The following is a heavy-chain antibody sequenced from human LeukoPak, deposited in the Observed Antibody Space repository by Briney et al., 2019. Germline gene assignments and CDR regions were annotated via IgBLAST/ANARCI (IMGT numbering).Heavy chain of an antibody. Sequence: SVKVSCKASGGTFSSYAISWVRQAPGQGLEWMGRIIPILGIANYAQKFQGRVTITADKSTSTAYMELSSLRSEDTAVYYCARVLPGVDIVGYYYYGMDVWGQGTTVTASS. CDR1: GGTFSSYA. V-gene: IGHV1-69*04. D-gene: IGHD5-12*01. J-gene: IGHJ6*02. CDR2: IIPILGIA. CDR3: ARVLPGVDIVGYYYYGMDV.